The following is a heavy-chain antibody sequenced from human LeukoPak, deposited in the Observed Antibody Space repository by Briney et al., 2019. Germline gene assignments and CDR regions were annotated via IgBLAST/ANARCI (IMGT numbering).Heavy chain of an antibody. J-gene: IGHJ4*02. Sequence: GASVKVSCKASGYTFTNYYIHWVRQAPGQGLEWMGIINASGGSTNYAQKFQSRVTMTRDTSTSTVYMELSRLRSEDTAVYYCARDRDYGSNSDYFDSWGQGTLVTVSS. V-gene: IGHV1-46*01. D-gene: IGHD4-23*01. CDR3: ARDRDYGSNSDYFDS. CDR2: INASGGST. CDR1: GYTFTNYY.